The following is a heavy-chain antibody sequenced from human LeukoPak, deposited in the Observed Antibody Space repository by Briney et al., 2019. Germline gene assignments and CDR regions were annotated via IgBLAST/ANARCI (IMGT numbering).Heavy chain of an antibody. Sequence: PQSLSLACPVAAGSISSYCCNWVRQPAGGGLGWIGRIDASRSTNYNPSLKSRVTMSVDTSKNQFSLKLSSVTAADTAVYYCARGVITMARGDFDYWGQGTLVTVSS. CDR3: ARGVITMARGDFDY. CDR1: AGSISSYC. CDR2: IDASRST. D-gene: IGHD3-10*01. V-gene: IGHV4-4*07. J-gene: IGHJ4*02.